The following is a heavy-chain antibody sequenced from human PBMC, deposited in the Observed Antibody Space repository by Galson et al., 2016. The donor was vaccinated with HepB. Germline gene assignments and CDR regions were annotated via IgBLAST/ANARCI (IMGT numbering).Heavy chain of an antibody. V-gene: IGHV2-5*02. CDR1: GFSVNKYGVG. D-gene: IGHD3-10*01. CDR3: AHSRRITVIRGRTGDCISDV. CDR2: IYWDDDK. Sequence: PALVKPTQTLTLTCTFSGFSVNKYGVGVGWMRQSPGKAPEWLALIYWDDDKGYNPSLESRLYITKDTSKNQVVLTMTNMDPADTATYYCAHSRRITVIRGRTGDCISDVWGQGTPVTVS. J-gene: IGHJ6*02.